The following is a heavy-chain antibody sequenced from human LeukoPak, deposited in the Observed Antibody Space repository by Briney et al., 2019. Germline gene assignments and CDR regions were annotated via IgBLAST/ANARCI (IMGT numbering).Heavy chain of an antibody. J-gene: IGHJ5*02. CDR1: GFTFSIYG. CDR3: TQEGLPSGSSWSAWFDP. CDR2: IANDGKTT. D-gene: IGHD3-10*01. V-gene: IGHV3-30*18. Sequence: GRSLRLSCAASGFTFSIYGTHWVRQAPGKGLEWVAVIANDGKTTYYADSVKGRFTISRDNSRNTLYLQMNSLRAEDTAVYYCTQEGLPSGSSWSAWFDPWGQGTLVTVSS.